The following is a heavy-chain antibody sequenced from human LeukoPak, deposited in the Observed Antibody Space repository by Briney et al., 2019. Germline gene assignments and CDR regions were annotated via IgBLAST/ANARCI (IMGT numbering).Heavy chain of an antibody. V-gene: IGHV7-4-1*02. D-gene: IGHD3-9*01. CDR1: GYTFTSYA. CDR3: ASALDPYLMGDILTGLDY. CDR2: INTNTGNP. J-gene: IGHJ4*02. Sequence: ASVKVSCKASGYTFTSYAMNWVRQAPGQGLEWMGWINTNTGNPTYAQGYTGRFVFSLDTSVSTAYLQISSLKAEDTAVYYCASALDPYLMGDILTGLDYWGQGTLVTVSS.